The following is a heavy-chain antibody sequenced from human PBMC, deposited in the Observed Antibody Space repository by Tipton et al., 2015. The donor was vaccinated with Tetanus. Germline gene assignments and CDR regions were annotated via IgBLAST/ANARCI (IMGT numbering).Heavy chain of an antibody. D-gene: IGHD5/OR15-5a*01. CDR3: ARGSVSNFDLGY. V-gene: IGHV4-30-4*01. Sequence: TLSLTCTVSGGSISSGDYYWSWIRQPPGKGLEWIGYIYYSGSTYYNPSLKSRVTISVDTSKNQFSLKLSSVTAADTALYYCARGSVSNFDLGYWGQGTLVPVSP. CDR1: GGSISSGDYY. CDR2: IYYSGST. J-gene: IGHJ4*02.